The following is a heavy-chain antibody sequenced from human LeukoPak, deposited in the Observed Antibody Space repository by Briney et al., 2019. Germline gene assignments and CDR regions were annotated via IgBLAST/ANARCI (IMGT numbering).Heavy chain of an antibody. CDR2: ISGCGGST. J-gene: IGHJ4*02. CDR3: AKDKIRYCSSTSCYRSFDY. D-gene: IGHD2-2*01. CDR1: GFTFSSYA. V-gene: IGHV3-23*01. Sequence: GGSLRLSCAASGFTFSSYAMSWVRRAPGKGLEWVSAISGCGGSTYYADSVKGRFTISRDNSKNTLYLQMNSLRAEDTAVYYCAKDKIRYCSSTSCYRSFDYWGQGTLVTVSS.